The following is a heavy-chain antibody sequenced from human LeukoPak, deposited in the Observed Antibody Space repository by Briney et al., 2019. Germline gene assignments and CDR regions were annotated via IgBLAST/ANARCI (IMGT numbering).Heavy chain of an antibody. J-gene: IGHJ4*02. D-gene: IGHD3-10*01. V-gene: IGHV4-34*01. CDR1: GGSISSYY. CDR3: ARGVRWFVY. CDR2: INHSGST. Sequence: SETLSLTCTVSGGSISSYYWSWIRQPPGKGLEWIGEINHSGSTNYNPSLKSRVTISVDTSKNQFSLKLSSVTAADTAVYYCARGVRWFVYWGQGTLVTVSS.